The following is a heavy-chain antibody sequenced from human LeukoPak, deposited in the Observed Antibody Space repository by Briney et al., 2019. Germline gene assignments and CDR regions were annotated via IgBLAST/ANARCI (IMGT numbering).Heavy chain of an antibody. CDR3: AKSEGSGSYFDS. D-gene: IGHD3-10*01. CDR2: ISYSGRS. V-gene: IGHV4-59*01. J-gene: IGHJ4*02. CDR1: GGSIHSDY. Sequence: SETLSLTCTVSGGSIHSDYWSWIRQPPGKGLEWIGCISYSGRSSYNPSLKSRVTMSLGTSKNQFSLKLSSVTAADTAVYYCAKSEGSGSYFDSWGQGTLVSVSS.